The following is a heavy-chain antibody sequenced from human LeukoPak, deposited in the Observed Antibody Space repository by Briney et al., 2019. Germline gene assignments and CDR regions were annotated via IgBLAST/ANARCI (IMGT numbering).Heavy chain of an antibody. Sequence: GGSLRLSCAASGFTFSSYGMSWVRQAPGKGLEWVAFIRYDGSNKYYADSVKGRFTISRDNSKNTLYLQMNSLRPEDTAVYYCAKDSVRKSIVGPTTRGVNDYWGQGTLVTVSS. V-gene: IGHV3-30*02. D-gene: IGHD1-26*01. CDR2: IRYDGSNK. CDR1: GFTFSSYG. CDR3: AKDSVRKSIVGPTTRGVNDY. J-gene: IGHJ4*02.